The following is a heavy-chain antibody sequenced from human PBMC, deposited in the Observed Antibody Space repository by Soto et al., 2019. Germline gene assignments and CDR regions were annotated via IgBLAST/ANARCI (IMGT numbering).Heavy chain of an antibody. J-gene: IGHJ3*02. CDR2: IIPMLGVR. D-gene: IGHD2-21*01. CDR3: TIGSWSGEVFDI. Sequence: QVQLVQSGAEVKKPGSSVKVSCKDSGGTFSTYSMFWVRQAPGQGLEWMGRIIPMLGVRNYAQRFQDRVTITADKSTATVNMELSSRRSEDTAMYYCTIGSWSGEVFDIWGQGTMVTVSS. V-gene: IGHV1-69*02. CDR1: GGTFSTYS.